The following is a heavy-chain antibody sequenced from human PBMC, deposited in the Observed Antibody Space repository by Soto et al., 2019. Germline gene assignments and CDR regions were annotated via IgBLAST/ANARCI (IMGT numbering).Heavy chain of an antibody. CDR3: AIGGYWNSNSCYRTKGDWFDT. D-gene: IGHD2-2*01. CDR2: IYHSGST. Sequence: PSETLSLTCAVSGGSISSVGYSWSWIRQSPGKGLEWIGYIYHSGSTYYNPSLKSRVTISVYRSENQFSLKLTSVTAAATAVYYCAIGGYWNSNSCYRTKGDWFDTWGKGPL. V-gene: IGHV4-30-2*06. CDR1: GGSISSVGYS. J-gene: IGHJ5*02.